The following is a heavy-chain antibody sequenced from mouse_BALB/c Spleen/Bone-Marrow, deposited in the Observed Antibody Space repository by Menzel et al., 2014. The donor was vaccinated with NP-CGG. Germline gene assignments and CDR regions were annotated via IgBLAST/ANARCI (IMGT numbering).Heavy chain of an antibody. CDR3: ARSGIPYAMDY. CDR1: EYTFTDYN. Sequence: VQLQQSGPELVKPGASVKISCKASEYTFTDYNTHWVRQSHGKSLEWIGYIYPYSGGTGYNQKFKSKATLTVDDSSFTAYMELRSLTTEDSAVYYCARSGIPYAMDYWGQGTSVTVSS. J-gene: IGHJ4*01. D-gene: IGHD5-2*01. CDR2: IYPYSGGT. V-gene: IGHV1S29*02.